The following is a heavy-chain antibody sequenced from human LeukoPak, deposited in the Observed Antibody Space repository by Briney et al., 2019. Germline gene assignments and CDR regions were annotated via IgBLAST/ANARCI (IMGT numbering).Heavy chain of an antibody. CDR2: ISAYNGNT. V-gene: IGHV1-18*01. CDR1: GYTFTSYG. D-gene: IGHD3-10*01. Sequence: ASVKVSCKASGYTFTSYGISWVRQAPGQGLEWMGWISAYNGNTNYAQKLQGRVTMTTDTSTSTAYMELRSLRSDDTAVYYCARGPDIWSGEFPFDIWGQGTMVTVSS. J-gene: IGHJ3*02. CDR3: ARGPDIWSGEFPFDI.